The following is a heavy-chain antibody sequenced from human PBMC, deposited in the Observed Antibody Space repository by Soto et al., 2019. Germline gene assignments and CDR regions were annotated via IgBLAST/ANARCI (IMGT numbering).Heavy chain of an antibody. J-gene: IGHJ4*02. Sequence: LRLSCAASGFSFNNYAMNWVRQAPGQGLEWVSVIYNGGSTFYADSVRGRFTISRDNSKNTVNLQMNSLRAEDTAVYYCARDPWAADYWGQGTLVTVSS. D-gene: IGHD3-16*01. CDR2: IYNGGST. CDR1: GFSFNNYA. CDR3: ARDPWAADY. V-gene: IGHV3-66*01.